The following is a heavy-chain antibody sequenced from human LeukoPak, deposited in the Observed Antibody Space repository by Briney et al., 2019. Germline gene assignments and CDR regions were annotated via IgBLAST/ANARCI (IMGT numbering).Heavy chain of an antibody. CDR1: GFTFSSYG. J-gene: IGHJ4*02. Sequence: GGSLRLSCAASGFTFSSYGMHWVRQAPGKGLEWVAFIRYDGSNKYYADSVKGRFTISRDNSKNTLYLQMNSLRAEDTAVYYCAKDGVAAAEEDYWGQGTLVTVSS. V-gene: IGHV3-30*02. CDR3: AKDGVAAAEEDY. D-gene: IGHD6-13*01. CDR2: IRYDGSNK.